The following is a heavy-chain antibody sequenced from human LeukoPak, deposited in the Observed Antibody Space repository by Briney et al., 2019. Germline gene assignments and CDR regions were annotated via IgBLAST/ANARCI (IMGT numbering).Heavy chain of an antibody. V-gene: IGHV3-9*01. Sequence: GGSLRLSCAASGFTFDDYAMHWVRQAPGKGLEWVSGITWNSGSIAYADSVKGRFTISRDNAKNSPYLQVNSLRSEDTALYYCAAGAGITRYWGQGTLVTVSS. CDR1: GFTFDDYA. D-gene: IGHD3-10*01. CDR3: AAGAGITRY. CDR2: ITWNSGSI. J-gene: IGHJ4*02.